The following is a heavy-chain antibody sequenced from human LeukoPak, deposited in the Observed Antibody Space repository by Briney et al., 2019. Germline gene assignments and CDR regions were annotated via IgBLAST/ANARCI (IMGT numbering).Heavy chain of an antibody. J-gene: IGHJ6*03. Sequence: PSETLSLTCTVSGGSISSSSYYWGWIRQPPGKGLEWIGSIYYSGSTYYNPSLKSRVTISVDTSKNQFSLKLSSVTAADTAVYYCARGWGITTYYMDVWGKGTTVTVSS. D-gene: IGHD3-3*01. CDR3: ARGWGITTYYMDV. CDR2: IYYSGST. V-gene: IGHV4-39*01. CDR1: GGSISSSSYY.